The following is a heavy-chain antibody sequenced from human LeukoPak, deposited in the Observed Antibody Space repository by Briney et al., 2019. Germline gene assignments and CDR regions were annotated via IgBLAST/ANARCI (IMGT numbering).Heavy chain of an antibody. Sequence: GGSLRLSCAASGFTFSSYAMSWVRQAQGKGLEWVSAISGSGGSTYYADSVKGRFTIPRDNPKNSLYLQMNSLRAEDMAVYYCARVYCSGGSCYIDYWGQGTLVTVSS. CDR1: GFTFSSYA. V-gene: IGHV3-23*01. J-gene: IGHJ4*02. CDR3: ARVYCSGGSCYIDY. CDR2: ISGSGGST. D-gene: IGHD2-15*01.